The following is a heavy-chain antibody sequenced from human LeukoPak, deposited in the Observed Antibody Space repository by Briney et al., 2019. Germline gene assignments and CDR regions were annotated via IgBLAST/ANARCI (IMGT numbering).Heavy chain of an antibody. D-gene: IGHD3-9*01. J-gene: IGHJ4*02. Sequence: GGSLRLSCAASGFTFSSYAMSWVRQAPGKGLEWVSAISGSGGSTYYADSVKGRFTISRDNSKNTLYLKMNSLRAEDTAVYYCAKAVRGPDILTGYYTGGYFDYWGQGTLVTVSS. CDR2: ISGSGGST. CDR1: GFTFSSYA. CDR3: AKAVRGPDILTGYYTGGYFDY. V-gene: IGHV3-23*01.